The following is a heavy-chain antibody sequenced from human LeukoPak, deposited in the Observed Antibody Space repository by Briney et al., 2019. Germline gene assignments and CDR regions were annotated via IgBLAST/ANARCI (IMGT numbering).Heavy chain of an antibody. J-gene: IGHJ6*02. D-gene: IGHD3-10*01. CDR1: GGTFSTNA. CDR2: IIPIFDIA. CDR3: ARDMGDGGYNYGMDV. V-gene: IGHV1-69*04. Sequence: ASVKVSCRASGGTFSTNAISWVRQAPGQGLEWMGRIIPIFDIANYAQKFQGRVTITADKSTSTAYMGLSSLRSEDTAVYYCARDMGDGGYNYGMDVWGQGTTVTVSS.